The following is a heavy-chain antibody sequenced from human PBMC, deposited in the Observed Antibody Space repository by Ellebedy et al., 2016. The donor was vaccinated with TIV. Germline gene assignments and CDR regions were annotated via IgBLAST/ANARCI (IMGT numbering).Heavy chain of an antibody. J-gene: IGHJ1*01. CDR2: ISSDGSNK. Sequence: GESLKISCAASGFTLSNYAIHWVRQPPGKGLEWVAVISSDGSNKHYGDSVKGRITISRDNSNNTLYLQMSSLRTDDTAVYYCARGAQAVAGGGYFHHWGQGTLVTVSS. CDR3: ARGAQAVAGGGYFHH. CDR1: GFTLSNYA. D-gene: IGHD6-19*01. V-gene: IGHV3-30-3*01.